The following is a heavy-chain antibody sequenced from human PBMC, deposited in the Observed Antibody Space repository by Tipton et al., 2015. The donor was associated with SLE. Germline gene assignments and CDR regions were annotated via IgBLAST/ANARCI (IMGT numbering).Heavy chain of an antibody. V-gene: IGHV3-23*01. J-gene: IGHJ6*02. CDR3: ASGGGYYHAMDV. D-gene: IGHD3-16*01. Sequence: SLRLSCAASGFTFSSYAMSWVRQAPGKGLEWVSAISGSGGSTYYADSVKGRFTISRDNSKNTLYLQMDSLRAEDTALYYCASGGGYYHAMDVWGRGTTVTVSS. CDR2: ISGSGGST. CDR1: GFTFSSYA.